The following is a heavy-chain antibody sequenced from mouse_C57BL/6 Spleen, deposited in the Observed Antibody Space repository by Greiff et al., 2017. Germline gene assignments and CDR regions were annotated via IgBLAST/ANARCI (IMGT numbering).Heavy chain of an antibody. CDR3: ARTHYYFDY. Sequence: EVKVVESEGGLVQPGSSMKLSCTASGFTFSDYYMAWVRQVPEKGLEWVANINYDGSSTYYLDSLKSRFIFARDNAKNLLYLQMSSLKSEATATYYCARTHYYFDYWGQGTPLTVSS. CDR2: INYDGSST. J-gene: IGHJ2*01. V-gene: IGHV5-16*01. CDR1: GFTFSDYY.